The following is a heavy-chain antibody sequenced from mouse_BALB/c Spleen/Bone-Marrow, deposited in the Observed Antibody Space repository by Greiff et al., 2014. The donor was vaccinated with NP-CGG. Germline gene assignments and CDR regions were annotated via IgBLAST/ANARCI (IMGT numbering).Heavy chain of an antibody. V-gene: IGHV1-31*01. J-gene: IGHJ4*01. D-gene: IGHD2-14*01. CDR1: GYSFTGYY. CDR3: AKNYRYYGALDY. Sequence: VQPQQSGPELVKPGASVKISCKASGYSFTGYYMHWVKQSHVKSLEWIGRINPYNGATSYNQNFKVKASLTVDKSSSTAYMELHSLTSEDSAVYYCAKNYRYYGALDYWGQGTSVTVSS. CDR2: INPYNGAT.